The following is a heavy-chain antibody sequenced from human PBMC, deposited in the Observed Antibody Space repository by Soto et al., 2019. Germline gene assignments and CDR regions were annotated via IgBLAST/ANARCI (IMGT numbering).Heavy chain of an antibody. CDR1: GYTFTAFY. CDR2: VNPNTGVT. Sequence: ASVKVSCKASGYTFTAFYMNWVRQAPGQGLEWMGWVNPNTGVTKYAQKFQGRVTMTRDTSINTAYMELSGLTSDDTAVYYCTTLRLGPWGQGTLVTSPQ. J-gene: IGHJ5*02. CDR3: TTLRLGP. V-gene: IGHV1-2*02. D-gene: IGHD3-9*01.